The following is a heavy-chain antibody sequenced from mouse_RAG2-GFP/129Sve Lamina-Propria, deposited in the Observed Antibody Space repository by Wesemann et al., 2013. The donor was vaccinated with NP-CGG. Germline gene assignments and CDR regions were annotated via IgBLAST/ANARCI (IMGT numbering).Heavy chain of an antibody. CDR1: GYTFTDYE. V-gene: IGHV1-15*01. J-gene: IGHJ2*01. D-gene: IGHD2-4*01. CDR3: TRYDYDY. Sequence: QVQLQQSGAELVRPGASVKLSCKASGYTFTDYEMHWVKQTPVHGLEWIGAIDPETGGTAYNQKFKGKATLTADKSSSTAYMELRSLTSEDSAVYYCTRYDYDYWGQGTTLTVSS. CDR2: IDPETGGT.